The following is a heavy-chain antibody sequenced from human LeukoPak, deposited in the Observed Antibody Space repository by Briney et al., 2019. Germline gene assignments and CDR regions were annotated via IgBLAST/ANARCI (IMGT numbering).Heavy chain of an antibody. CDR2: IRSKAYGGTT. J-gene: IGHJ4*02. V-gene: IGHV3-49*03. D-gene: IGHD3-3*01. Sequence: GGSLRLSCTASGFTFGDYAMSWFRQAPGKGLEWVGFIRSKAYGGTTEYAASVKGRFNISRDDSKSIAYLQMNRLKTEDTAVYYGTRDYDFWSGYYAFDYWGQGTLVTVSS. CDR1: GFTFGDYA. CDR3: TRDYDFWSGYYAFDY.